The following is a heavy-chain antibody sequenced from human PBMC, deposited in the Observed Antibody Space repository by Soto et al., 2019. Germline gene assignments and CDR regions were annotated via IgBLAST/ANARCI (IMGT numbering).Heavy chain of an antibody. D-gene: IGHD3-3*01. Sequence: QVQLVQSGAEVKKPGASVKVSCKASGYTFTSYDINWVRQATGQGLEWMGWMNPNSGNTGYAQKFQGRVTMTRNTSISTGYMELSRLRSEDTAVYYCARGRTIFGVVVWFDPWGQGTLVRVSS. CDR3: ARGRTIFGVVVWFDP. CDR2: MNPNSGNT. J-gene: IGHJ5*02. V-gene: IGHV1-8*01. CDR1: GYTFTSYD.